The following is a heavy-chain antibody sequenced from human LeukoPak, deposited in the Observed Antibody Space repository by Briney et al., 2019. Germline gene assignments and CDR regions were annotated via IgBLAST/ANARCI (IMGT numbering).Heavy chain of an antibody. D-gene: IGHD3-10*01. Sequence: SETLSLTCTVSGGSISSDDYYWSWIRQPPGKGLEWIGGISYSGNTYYNPSLKSRVTISVDTSKNQFSLKLSSVTVADTAVYYCARDRKYGSESLRRLDYWGQGTLVTVSS. CDR1: GGSISSDDYY. J-gene: IGHJ4*02. CDR2: ISYSGNT. CDR3: ARDRKYGSESLRRLDY. V-gene: IGHV4-30-4*01.